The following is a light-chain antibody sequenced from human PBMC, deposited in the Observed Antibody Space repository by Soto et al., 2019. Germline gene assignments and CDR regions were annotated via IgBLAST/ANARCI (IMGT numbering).Light chain of an antibody. CDR1: SSNIGAGYD. V-gene: IGLV1-40*01. CDR2: GNS. CDR3: QSYDSSLSGLYV. Sequence: QSVLTQPPSVSGAPGQRVTISCTGSSSNIGAGYDVHWYQQLPGTAPKLLIYGNSNGPSGVPDRFSGSKSGTSASLAITGLQAEDEADYCCQSYDSSLSGLYVFGTGTKLTVL. J-gene: IGLJ1*01.